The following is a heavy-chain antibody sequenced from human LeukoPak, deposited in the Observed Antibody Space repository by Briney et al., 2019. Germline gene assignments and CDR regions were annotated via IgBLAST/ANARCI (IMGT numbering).Heavy chain of an antibody. CDR3: AGGSLGSGTSSDCCPLDY. D-gene: IGHD2-15*01. J-gene: IGHJ4*02. CDR2: IGTSSTTI. V-gene: IGHV3-48*01. Sequence: GGSLRLSCAASGFTFSSYTMNWVRQPPGKGLEWVSNIGTSSTTIYYADSVKGRFTISRDNSKNTLYLQMNSLRADDTAVYYCAGGSLGSGTSSDCCPLDYWGQGTLVTVSS. CDR1: GFTFSSYT.